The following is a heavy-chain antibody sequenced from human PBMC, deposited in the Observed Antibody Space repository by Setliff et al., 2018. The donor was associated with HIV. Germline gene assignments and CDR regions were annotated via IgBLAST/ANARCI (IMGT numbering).Heavy chain of an antibody. CDR3: ARDRHSSGLGSYGP. V-gene: IGHV4-4*07. J-gene: IGHJ5*02. D-gene: IGHD3-10*01. CDR2: IDSSGTT. CDR1: GGSFGVYR. Sequence: PSETLSLTCTISGGSFGVYRWSWIRQSAGRGLEWIGRIDSSGTTDYKPSLKGRVAMSVDTSRNQFSLRVTSVTAADTAVYFCARDRHSSGLGSYGPWGPGILGTVSS.